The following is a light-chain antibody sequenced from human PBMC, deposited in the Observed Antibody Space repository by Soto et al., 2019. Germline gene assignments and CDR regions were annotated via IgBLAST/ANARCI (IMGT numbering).Light chain of an antibody. Sequence: EVVLTQSPGTLSLSPGERATLSCRASQSVSNNYFAWYQQKPGQAPRLLIFGSSDRATGIPDRFSGSGSGAEFTLPISRLAPEDFAVYYCQQYGSSPPYTFGQGTKLEIK. CDR1: QSVSNNY. V-gene: IGKV3-20*01. CDR2: GSS. J-gene: IGKJ2*01. CDR3: QQYGSSPPYT.